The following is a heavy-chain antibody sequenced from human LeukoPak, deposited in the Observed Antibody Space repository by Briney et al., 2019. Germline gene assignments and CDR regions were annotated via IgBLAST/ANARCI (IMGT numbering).Heavy chain of an antibody. V-gene: IGHV4-31*03. CDR2: IYYSGST. D-gene: IGHD6-13*01. Sequence: SETLSLTCTVSGGSISSGGYYWSWIRQHPGKGLEWIGYIYYSGSTYYNPSLESRVTISLDTSKNQFSLKLSSVTAADTAVYYCARGSYTSSWPRHDYWGQGTLVTVSS. CDR1: GGSISSGGYY. J-gene: IGHJ4*02. CDR3: ARGSYTSSWPRHDY.